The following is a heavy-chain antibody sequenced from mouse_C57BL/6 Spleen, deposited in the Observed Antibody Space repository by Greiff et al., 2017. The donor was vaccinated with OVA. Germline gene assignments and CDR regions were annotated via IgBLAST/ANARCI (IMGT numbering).Heavy chain of an antibody. CDR1: GYTFTDYE. J-gene: IGHJ2*01. D-gene: IGHD1-1*02. Sequence: VQLQQSGAELVRPGASVTLSCKASGYTFTDYEMHWVKQTPVHGLEWIGAIDPETGGTAYNQKFKGKAILTADKSSSTAYMELRSLTSEDSAVDYCTRRGGPNYFDYWGQGTTLTVSS. CDR2: IDPETGGT. CDR3: TRRGGPNYFDY. V-gene: IGHV1-15*01.